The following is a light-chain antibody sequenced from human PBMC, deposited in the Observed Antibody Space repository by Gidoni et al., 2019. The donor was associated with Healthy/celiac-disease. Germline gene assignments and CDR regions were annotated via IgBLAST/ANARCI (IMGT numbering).Light chain of an antibody. Sequence: DIVMPQSPASLAVSLGERATINCKSSQSVLYSSNNKNYLAWYQQNPGQPPKLLIYWASTRESGVPDRFSGSGSGTDFTLTISSLQAEDVAVYYCQQYYSTPWTFGQGTKVEIK. V-gene: IGKV4-1*01. CDR3: QQYYSTPWT. J-gene: IGKJ1*01. CDR1: QSVLYSSNNKNY. CDR2: WAS.